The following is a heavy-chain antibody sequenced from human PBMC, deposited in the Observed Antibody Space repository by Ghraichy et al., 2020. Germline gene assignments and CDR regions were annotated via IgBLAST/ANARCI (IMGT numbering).Heavy chain of an antibody. CDR2: IIPIFGTA. D-gene: IGHD3-22*01. J-gene: IGHJ4*02. CDR3: ARSLGDYYDSSGDDY. V-gene: IGHV1-69*13. CDR1: GGTFSSYA. Sequence: SVKVSCKASGGTFSSYAISWVRQAPGQGLEWMGGIIPIFGTANYAQKFQGRVTITADESTSTAYMELSSLRSEDTAVYYCARSLGDYYDSSGDDYWGQGTLVTVSS.